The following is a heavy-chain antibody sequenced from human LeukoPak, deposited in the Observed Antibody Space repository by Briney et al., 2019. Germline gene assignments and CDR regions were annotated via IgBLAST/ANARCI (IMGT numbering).Heavy chain of an antibody. CDR1: GGSMYSYY. Sequence: SETLSLTCSVSGGSMYSYYWSWIRQPPGKGLEWIGYISYSESARYNPSLRSRVTISIDTSKSQFSLKVSSVTAADSAVYYCARGPDDFDYWGQGILVTASS. J-gene: IGHJ4*02. CDR3: ARGPDDFDY. CDR2: ISYSESA. D-gene: IGHD5-24*01. V-gene: IGHV4-59*01.